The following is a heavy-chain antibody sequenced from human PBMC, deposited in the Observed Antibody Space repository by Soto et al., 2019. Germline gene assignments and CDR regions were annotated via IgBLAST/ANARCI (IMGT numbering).Heavy chain of an antibody. V-gene: IGHV3-48*01. CDR1: GFTFSSYS. J-gene: IGHJ3*02. CDR3: ARAPLLTAWVAFDI. Sequence: GGSLRLSCAASGFTFSSYSMNWVRQAPGKGLEWVSYISSSSSTIYYADSVKGRFTISRDNAKNSLYLQMNSLRAEDTAVYYCARAPLLTAWVAFDIWGQGTMVTVSS. D-gene: IGHD3-16*01. CDR2: ISSSSSTI.